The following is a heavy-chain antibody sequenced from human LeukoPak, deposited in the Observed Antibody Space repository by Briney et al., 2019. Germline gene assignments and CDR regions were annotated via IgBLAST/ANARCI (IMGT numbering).Heavy chain of an antibody. Sequence: PSETLSLTCAVYGGSFSGYYWSWIRQPPGKGLEWIGEINHSGSTNYNPSLKSRVTISVDTSKNQFSLKLSSVTAADTAVYYCAREGPEDTAMVRDLDCWGQGTLVTVSS. CDR1: GGSFSGYY. CDR3: AREGPEDTAMVRDLDC. V-gene: IGHV4-34*01. D-gene: IGHD5-18*01. CDR2: INHSGST. J-gene: IGHJ4*02.